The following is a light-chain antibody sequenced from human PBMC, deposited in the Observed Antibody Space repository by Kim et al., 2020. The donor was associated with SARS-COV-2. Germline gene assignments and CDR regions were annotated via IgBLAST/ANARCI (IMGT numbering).Light chain of an antibody. J-gene: IGKJ1*01. CDR3: QQYGSSPRT. V-gene: IGKV3-20*01. Sequence: SAREKATRSCRTRESVSATYIAGYQQTPGQAPRRLIYGASSRATGIPDSFSGSGSGKDFTLTINRREPEDFAVYYCQQYGSSPRTFGQGTKVDIK. CDR2: GAS. CDR1: ESVSATY.